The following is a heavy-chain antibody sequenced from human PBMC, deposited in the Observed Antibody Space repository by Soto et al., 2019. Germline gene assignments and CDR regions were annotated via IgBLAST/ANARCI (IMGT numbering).Heavy chain of an antibody. CDR1: GGSISSSSYY. J-gene: IGHJ4*02. CDR2: IYYSGST. CDR3: ASYMWDSSQIFDY. D-gene: IGHD6-13*01. Sequence: SETLSLTCTVSGGSISSSSYYWGWIRQPPGKGLEWIGSIYYSGSTYYNPSLKSRVTISVDTSKNQFSLKLSSVTAADTAVYYCASYMWDSSQIFDYWGQGTLVTVSS. V-gene: IGHV4-39*01.